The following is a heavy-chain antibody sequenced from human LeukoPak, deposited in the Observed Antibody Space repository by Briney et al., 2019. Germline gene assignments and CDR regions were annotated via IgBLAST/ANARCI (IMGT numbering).Heavy chain of an antibody. CDR3: ARAAYSSTWYSRYFDL. CDR1: GFTFTTYW. V-gene: IGHV3-7*01. J-gene: IGHJ2*01. CDR2: IKQDGSDK. Sequence: GGSLRLSCAASGFTFTTYWMTWVRQAPGKGLEWVANIKQDGSDKYYVDSVKGRFTISRDNARKSVYLQMNSLRAGDTAVYYCARAAYSSTWYSRYFDLWGRGTLVTVSS. D-gene: IGHD6-13*01.